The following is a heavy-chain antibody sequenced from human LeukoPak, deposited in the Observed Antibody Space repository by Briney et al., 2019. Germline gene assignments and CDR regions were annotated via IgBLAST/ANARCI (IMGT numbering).Heavy chain of an antibody. Sequence: KSSETLSLTCAVYGGSFSGYYWGWIRQPPGKGLEWIGSIYYSGSTYYNPSLKSRVTISVDTSKNQFSLKLSSVTAADTAVYYCARLYYDFWSGYYTPLGYYYYYMDVWGKGTTVTVSS. J-gene: IGHJ6*03. CDR1: GGSFSGYY. D-gene: IGHD3-3*01. CDR2: IYYSGST. CDR3: ARLYYDFWSGYYTPLGYYYYYMDV. V-gene: IGHV4-34*01.